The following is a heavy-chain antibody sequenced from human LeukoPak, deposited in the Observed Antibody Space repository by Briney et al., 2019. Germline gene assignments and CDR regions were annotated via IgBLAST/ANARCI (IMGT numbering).Heavy chain of an antibody. D-gene: IGHD5-18*01. V-gene: IGHV3-30*18. Sequence: RPGGSLRLSCAASGFTFSSYGMHWVRQAPGKGLEWGAVISYYGNNKYYAGSVNGRFPISRDNSQNPLYMQMTSLRAEDTAEYYCAKDWTAMVAGYYFDYWGQGTLVTVSS. CDR3: AKDWTAMVAGYYFDY. J-gene: IGHJ4*02. CDR1: GFTFSSYG. CDR2: ISYYGNNK.